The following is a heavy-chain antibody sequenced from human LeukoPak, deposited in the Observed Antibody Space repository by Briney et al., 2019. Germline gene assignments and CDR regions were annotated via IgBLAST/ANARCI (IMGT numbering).Heavy chain of an antibody. CDR1: GFTFSDYH. Sequence: GGSLRLSCAASGFTFSDYHMSWIRQAPGKGLEWVSAISGSGGSTYYADSVKGRFTISRDNSKNTLYLQMNSLRDEDTAVYYCARDRAYYYDSSGYYYFDHWGQGTLVTVSS. V-gene: IGHV3-23*01. D-gene: IGHD3-22*01. CDR2: ISGSGGST. CDR3: ARDRAYYYDSSGYYYFDH. J-gene: IGHJ4*02.